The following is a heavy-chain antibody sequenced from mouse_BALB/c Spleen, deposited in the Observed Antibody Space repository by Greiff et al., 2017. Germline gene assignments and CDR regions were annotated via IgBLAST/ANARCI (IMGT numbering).Heavy chain of an antibody. CDR3: ARWGPHAMDY. CDR2: ISYSGST. J-gene: IGHJ4*01. Sequence: VQLQQSGPGLVKPSQSLSLTCTVTGYSITSDYAWNWIRQFPGNKLEWMGYISYSGSTSYNPSLKSRISITRDTSKNQFFLQLNSVTTEDTATYYCARWGPHAMDYWGQGTSVTVSS. V-gene: IGHV3-2*02. CDR1: GYSITSDYA.